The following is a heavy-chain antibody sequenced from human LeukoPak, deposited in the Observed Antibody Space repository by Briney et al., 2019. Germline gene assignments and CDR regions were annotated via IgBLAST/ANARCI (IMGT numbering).Heavy chain of an antibody. D-gene: IGHD2-15*01. J-gene: IGHJ1*01. CDR2: INPNSGGT. CDR1: GYTFTGYY. Sequence: ASVKVSCKASGYTFTGYYMHWVRQAPGQGLEWMGWINPNSGGTNYAQKFQGRVTMTRDTSISTAYMELSRLRSDDTAVYYCARASGMRGYCSGGSCLGYFQHWGQGTTVTVSS. V-gene: IGHV1-2*02. CDR3: ARASGMRGYCSGGSCLGYFQH.